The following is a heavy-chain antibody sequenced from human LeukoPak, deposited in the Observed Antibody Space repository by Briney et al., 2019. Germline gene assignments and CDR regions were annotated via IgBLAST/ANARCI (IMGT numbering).Heavy chain of an antibody. D-gene: IGHD6-19*01. J-gene: IGHJ4*02. CDR2: INHSGST. CDR1: GGSFSGYY. Sequence: SETLSLTCAVYGGSFSGYYWSWIRQPPGKGLEWIGEINHSGSTNYNPSLKSRVTISVDTSKNQFSLKLSSVTAADTAVYYCARGGGSGWFVDYWGQGTLVTVSS. CDR3: ARGGGSGWFVDY. V-gene: IGHV4-34*01.